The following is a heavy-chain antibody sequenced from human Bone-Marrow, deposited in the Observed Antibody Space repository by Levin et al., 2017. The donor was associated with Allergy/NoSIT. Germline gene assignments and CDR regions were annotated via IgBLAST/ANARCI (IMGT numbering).Heavy chain of an antibody. CDR1: GFTFSRFW. D-gene: IGHD2-15*01. J-gene: IGHJ3*02. Sequence: GGSLRLSCAASGFTFSRFWMSWLRQAPGKGLEWVANIKQDGSERHYVRSVQGRFTISRDNAKNALYLQMKSLRAEDTALYYCARPHPWQMVAYDIWVPGTMVTVSS. CDR2: IKQDGSER. CDR3: ARPHPWQMVAYDI. V-gene: IGHV3-7*05.